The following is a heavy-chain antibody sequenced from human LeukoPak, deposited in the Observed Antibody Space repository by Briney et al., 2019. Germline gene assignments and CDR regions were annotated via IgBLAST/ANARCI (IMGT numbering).Heavy chain of an antibody. D-gene: IGHD5-12*01. CDR2: IYYSGST. CDR3: ARDGAYSGYDLGYY. CDR1: GGSISSSSYY. V-gene: IGHV4-39*07. J-gene: IGHJ4*02. Sequence: SETLSLTCTVSGGSISSSSYYWGWIRQPPGKGLEWIGSIYYSGSTYYNPSLKSRVTISVDTSKNQFSLKLSSVTAADTAVYYCARDGAYSGYDLGYYWGQGTLVTVSS.